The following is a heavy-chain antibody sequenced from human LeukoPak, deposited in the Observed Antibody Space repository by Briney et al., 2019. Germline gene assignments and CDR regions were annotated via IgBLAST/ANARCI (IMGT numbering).Heavy chain of an antibody. CDR2: INHSGST. CDR3: ARDYVGVAGTFDY. V-gene: IGHV4-34*01. D-gene: IGHD6-19*01. CDR1: GGSFSGYY. J-gene: IGHJ4*02. Sequence: PSETLSLTCAVYGGSFSGYYWSWIRQPPGEGLEWIGVINHSGSTNYNPSLKSRVSISVDTSKNQFSLKLSSVTAADTAVYFCARDYVGVAGTFDYWGQGTLVTVSS.